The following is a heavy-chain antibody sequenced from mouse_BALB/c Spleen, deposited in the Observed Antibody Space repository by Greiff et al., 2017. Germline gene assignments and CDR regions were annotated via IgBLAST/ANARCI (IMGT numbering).Heavy chain of an antibody. CDR3: ASRDGSSSFAY. V-gene: IGHV5-17*02. D-gene: IGHD1-1*01. Sequence: EVQLVESGGGLVQPGGSRKLSCAASGFTFSSFGMHWVRQAPEKGLEWVAYISSGSSTIYYADTVKGRFTISRDNPKNTLFLQMTSLRSEDTAMYYCASRDGSSSFAYWGQGTLVTVSA. CDR2: ISSGSSTI. CDR1: GFTFSSFG. J-gene: IGHJ3*01.